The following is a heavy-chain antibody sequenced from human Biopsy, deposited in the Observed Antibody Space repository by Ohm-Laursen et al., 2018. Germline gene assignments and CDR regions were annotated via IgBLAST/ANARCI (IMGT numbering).Heavy chain of an antibody. Sequence: GTLSLTCPVYGGSFSGYYWSWIRQPPGKGLEWIGEINHSGSTNYNPSLKSRVTISVDTSKNQFSLKLSSVTAADTAVYYCARGRLRAVARFDYWGQGTLVIVSS. CDR3: ARGRLRAVARFDY. CDR2: INHSGST. D-gene: IGHD6-19*01. V-gene: IGHV4-34*01. J-gene: IGHJ4*02. CDR1: GGSFSGYY.